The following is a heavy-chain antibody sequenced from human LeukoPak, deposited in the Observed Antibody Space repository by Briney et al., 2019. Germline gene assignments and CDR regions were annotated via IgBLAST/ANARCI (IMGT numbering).Heavy chain of an antibody. J-gene: IGHJ4*02. CDR2: ITDNGVST. D-gene: IGHD6-19*01. Sequence: GGSLRLSCAASGFTISSYDMSWVRQAPGEGLEWVSSITDNGVSTYYADSVKGRFTISRDNSKNTLFLQMNSLRDEDTAMYYCARVQGGGYRTADSWGQGTLVTVSS. CDR3: ARVQGGGYRTADS. CDR1: GFTISSYD. V-gene: IGHV3-23*01.